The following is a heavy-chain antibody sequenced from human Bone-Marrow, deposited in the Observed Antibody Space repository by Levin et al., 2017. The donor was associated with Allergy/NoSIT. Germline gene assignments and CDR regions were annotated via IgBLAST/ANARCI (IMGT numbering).Heavy chain of an antibody. V-gene: IGHV3-23*01. J-gene: IGHJ3*01. CDR2: LDGSSAKT. Sequence: GGSLRLSCTISGFIFADYAMNWVRQAPGRGLEWVSSLDGSSAKTYYADSVKGRFTISRDNAKNSLNLQVSSLRAEDTAVYHCVRGIIGDVRVAHKEAFDVWGQGTMVTVSS. CDR3: VRGIIGDVRVAHKEAFDV. CDR1: GFIFADYA. D-gene: IGHD2/OR15-2a*01.